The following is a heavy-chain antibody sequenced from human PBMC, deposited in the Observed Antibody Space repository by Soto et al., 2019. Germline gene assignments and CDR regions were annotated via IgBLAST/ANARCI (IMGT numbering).Heavy chain of an antibody. Sequence: NPSETLSLTCAVSGGSIISSNWWIWVRQPPGKGLEWIGEIYHTETTKFNPSLKSRVTLSVDKSRNQFSLKLTSMTAADTAVYYCATFPVVLAATKREYYHSGVDVWGQGTTVTVS. CDR2: IYHTETT. D-gene: IGHD2-15*01. CDR1: GGSIISSNW. V-gene: IGHV4-4*02. CDR3: ATFPVVLAATKREYYHSGVDV. J-gene: IGHJ6*02.